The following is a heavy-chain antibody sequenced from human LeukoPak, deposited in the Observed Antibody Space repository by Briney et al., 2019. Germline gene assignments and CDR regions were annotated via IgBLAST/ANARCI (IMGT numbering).Heavy chain of an antibody. CDR2: ISGSGGST. V-gene: IGHV3-23*01. Sequence: GGSLRLSCAASGFTFSSYAMSWVRQAPGNGLEWVSAISGSGGSTYYADSVKGRFTISRDNSKNTLYLQMNSLRAEDTAVYYCAKVGSYCSGGSCYLFSYYYYGMDVWGQGTTVTVSS. CDR3: AKVGSYCSGGSCYLFSYYYYGMDV. CDR1: GFTFSSYA. D-gene: IGHD2-15*01. J-gene: IGHJ6*02.